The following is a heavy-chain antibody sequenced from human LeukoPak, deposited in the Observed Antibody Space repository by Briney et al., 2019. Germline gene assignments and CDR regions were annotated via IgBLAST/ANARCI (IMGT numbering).Heavy chain of an antibody. D-gene: IGHD3-10*01. Sequence: GASVKVSCKASGYTFTSYGISWVRQAPGQGLEWMGWINPNSGGTNYAQKFQGWVTMTRDTSISTAYMELSRLRSDDTAVYYCGSGSYLGGIDYWGQGTLVTVSS. CDR3: GSGSYLGGIDY. J-gene: IGHJ4*02. CDR2: INPNSGGT. V-gene: IGHV1-2*04. CDR1: GYTFTSYG.